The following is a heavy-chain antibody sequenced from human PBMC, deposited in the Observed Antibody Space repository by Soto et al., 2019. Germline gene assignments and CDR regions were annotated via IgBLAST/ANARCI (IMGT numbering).Heavy chain of an antibody. CDR2: IDWDDDK. J-gene: IGHJ6*02. D-gene: IGHD1-20*01. CDR3: ARRLITGTYYYGMDV. V-gene: IGHV2-70*01. Sequence: SGPTLVNPTQTLTLTCTFSGFSLSTSGMCVSWIRQPPGKALEWLALIDWDDDKYYSTSLKTRLTISKDTSKNQVVLTMTNMDPVDTATYYCARRLITGTYYYGMDVWGQGTTVTVSS. CDR1: GFSLSTSGMC.